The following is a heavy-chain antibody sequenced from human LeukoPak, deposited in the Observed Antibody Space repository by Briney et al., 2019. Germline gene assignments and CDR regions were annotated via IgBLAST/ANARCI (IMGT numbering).Heavy chain of an antibody. D-gene: IGHD3-10*01. J-gene: IGHJ6*02. CDR2: IYHSGST. CDR1: GGSISSSNW. V-gene: IGHV4-4*02. Sequence: PSETLSLTCAVSGGSISSSNWWSWVRQPPGKGLEWIGEIYHSGSTNYNPSLKSRVTISVDTSKNQFSLKLSSVTAADTAVYYCARVGYYYGSGSYYRPPSTYGMDVWGQGTTVTVSS. CDR3: ARVGYYYGSGSYYRPPSTYGMDV.